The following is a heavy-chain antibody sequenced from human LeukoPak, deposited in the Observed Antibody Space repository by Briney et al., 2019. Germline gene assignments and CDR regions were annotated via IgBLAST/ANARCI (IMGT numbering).Heavy chain of an antibody. CDR1: GGSISSGSYY. J-gene: IGHJ6*03. CDR2: IYYSGRT. Sequence: PSQTLSLTCTVSGGSISSGSYYWGWIRQPPGKGLEWIGSIYYSGRTYYNPSLKSRVTISVDTSSNRFSLRLSSVTAADTAVYYCVRPVDYYYYYMDVWGKGTTVTVSS. V-gene: IGHV4-39*07. CDR3: VRPVDYYYYYMDV.